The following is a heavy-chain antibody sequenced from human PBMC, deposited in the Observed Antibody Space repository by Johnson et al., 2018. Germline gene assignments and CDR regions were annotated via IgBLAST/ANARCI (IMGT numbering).Heavy chain of an antibody. V-gene: IGHV3-48*01. CDR3: ASTTIPYSADFYDSSGFFPSAFDS. CDR2: ISSSSSTI. J-gene: IGHJ3*02. CDR1: GFTFSSYS. D-gene: IGHD3-22*01. Sequence: VQLVESGGGLVQPGGSLRLSCAASGFTFSSYSMNWVRQAPGKGLEWVSYISSSSSTIYYADSVKGRVTISRDNDTTSLYLHINSLRAEDTAVYYCASTTIPYSADFYDSSGFFPSAFDSGGEGTMVTVSS.